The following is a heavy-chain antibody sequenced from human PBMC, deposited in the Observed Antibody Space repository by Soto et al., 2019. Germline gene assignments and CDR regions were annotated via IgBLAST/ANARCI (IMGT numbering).Heavy chain of an antibody. CDR3: VGSNSVNY. Sequence: GGSLRLSCAASGFTISRYWMTWVRQAPGKGLEWVANINQDGSEKYYVDSVRGRFTISRDNAKNSLYLQANSLRDEDTAVYYCVGSNSVNYWGQGTLVTVSS. J-gene: IGHJ4*02. D-gene: IGHD4-4*01. CDR2: INQDGSEK. CDR1: GFTISRYW. V-gene: IGHV3-7*02.